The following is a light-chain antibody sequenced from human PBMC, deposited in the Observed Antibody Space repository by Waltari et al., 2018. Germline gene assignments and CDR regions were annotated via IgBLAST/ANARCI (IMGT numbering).Light chain of an antibody. J-gene: IGKJ4*01. Sequence: EIVLTQSPGTLSLSPGEGATLSCRASKGVTRNYLPWYQHKPGQAPRLLIYGTSNRATGIPDRFSGSGVGTDFTLTISRLEPEEFAVYYCHQHSASPSFGGGAKVEIK. CDR1: KGVTRNY. V-gene: IGKV3-20*01. CDR3: HQHSASPS. CDR2: GTS.